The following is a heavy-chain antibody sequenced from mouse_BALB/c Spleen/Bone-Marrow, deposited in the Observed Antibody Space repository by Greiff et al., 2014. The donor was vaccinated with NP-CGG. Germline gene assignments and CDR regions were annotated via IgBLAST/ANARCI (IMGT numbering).Heavy chain of an antibody. V-gene: IGHV1-74*01. CDR2: IDPYDSET. CDR1: GYTFTGYW. Sequence: QVQLQQSWAELVRPGASVKLSCRTSGYTFTGYWMNWVKQRPEQGLEWIGRIDPYDSETHYNQKFKVKAILTVDKSSSTAYMQLSSLTSEDSAVYYCAYGSSFGFAYWGQGTLVTVSA. J-gene: IGHJ3*01. D-gene: IGHD1-1*01. CDR3: AYGSSFGFAY.